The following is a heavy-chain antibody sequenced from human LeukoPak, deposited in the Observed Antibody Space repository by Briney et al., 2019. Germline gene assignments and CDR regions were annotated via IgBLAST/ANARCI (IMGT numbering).Heavy chain of an antibody. J-gene: IGHJ6*04. CDR2: IYTSGST. D-gene: IGHD3-10*01. Sequence: SETLSLTCTVSGGSISSGSYYWSWTRQPAGKGLEWIGRIYTSGSTNYNPSLKSRVTISVGTSRNQFSLKLSSVTAADTAVYYCARDSVRGVDLDVWGKGTTVTISS. CDR1: GGSISSGSYY. CDR3: ARDSVRGVDLDV. V-gene: IGHV4-61*02.